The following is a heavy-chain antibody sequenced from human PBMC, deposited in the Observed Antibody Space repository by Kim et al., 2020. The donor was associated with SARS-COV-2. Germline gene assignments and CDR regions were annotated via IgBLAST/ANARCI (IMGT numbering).Heavy chain of an antibody. CDR3: AYQTSSGTY. J-gene: IGHJ4*02. Sequence: GGSLRLSCAASGFTFSSYGMHWVRQAPGKGLEWVAVISYDGSNKYYADSVKGRFTISRDNSKNTLYLQMNSLRAEDTAVYYCAYQTSSGTYWGQGTLVTVSS. CDR2: ISYDGSNK. D-gene: IGHD6-19*01. CDR1: GFTFSSYG. V-gene: IGHV3-30*03.